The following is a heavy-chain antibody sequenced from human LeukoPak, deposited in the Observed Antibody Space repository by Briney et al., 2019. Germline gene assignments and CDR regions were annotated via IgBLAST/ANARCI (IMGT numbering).Heavy chain of an antibody. D-gene: IGHD2-2*01. CDR2: IDHSGST. J-gene: IGHJ4*02. CDR3: ARTEVVPAASDY. V-gene: IGHV4-38-2*02. Sequence: PSETLSLTCTVSGYSISSGYYCGWLRQPPGKGLEWIGSIDHSGSTYYNPSLKSRVTISVDKSKNQFSLQLSSVTAADTAVYYCARTEVVPAASDYWGQGTRVTVSA. CDR1: GYSISSGYY.